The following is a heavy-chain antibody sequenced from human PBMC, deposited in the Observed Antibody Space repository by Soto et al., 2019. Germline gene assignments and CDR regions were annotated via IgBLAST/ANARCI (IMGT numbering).Heavy chain of an antibody. CDR1: GFTFSLCA. D-gene: IGHD3-9*01. CDR2: ISTDGSKK. Sequence: EQLVESGGGVVQPGRSLRLSCAASGFTFSLCAMHWVRQAPGQGLEWVAVISTDGSKKYHADSVKGRFTISRDNSQNTEYLQRNSLRGGDTALYCGARGDMLSGYRSRHYCGMDVWGQGTTVTVSS. V-gene: IGHV3-30-3*01. CDR3: ARGDMLSGYRSRHYCGMDV. J-gene: IGHJ6*02.